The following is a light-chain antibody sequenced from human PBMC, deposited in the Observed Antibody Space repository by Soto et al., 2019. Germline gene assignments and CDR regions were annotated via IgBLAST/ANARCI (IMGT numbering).Light chain of an antibody. CDR1: QSVSSY. Sequence: IVWTQSPATLSLSPGERATLSCRASQSVSSYLAWYQQKPGQAPRLRIYDASNRTTGIPARFSGSGSGTDFTLTSSRMEPEDSAVYYCQQYGSSGTFGQGTKVDIK. V-gene: IGKV3-11*01. CDR2: DAS. CDR3: QQYGSSGT. J-gene: IGKJ1*01.